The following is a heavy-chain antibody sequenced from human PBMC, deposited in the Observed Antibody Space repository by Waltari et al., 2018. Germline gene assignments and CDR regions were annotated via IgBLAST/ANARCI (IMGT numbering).Heavy chain of an antibody. J-gene: IGHJ5*02. CDR3: TRGGNYDFWSHSPFVDP. D-gene: IGHD3-3*01. CDR2: IRHPGNP. V-gene: IGHV4-34*01. CDR1: GASFSSYY. Sequence: QVQLQQWGAGLLKPSETLSLTCSVSGASFSSYYWGWVRHVPGKGLEWIGQIRHPGNPPSHPSLQRRVAISIDTSSNQFSLRVFSVTAADTGLYFCTRGGNYDFWSHSPFVDPWGQGTQVSVSS.